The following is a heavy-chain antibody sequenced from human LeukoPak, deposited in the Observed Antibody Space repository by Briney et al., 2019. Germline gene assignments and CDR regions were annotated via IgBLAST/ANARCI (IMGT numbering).Heavy chain of an antibody. CDR3: TTERITDYYYYGMDV. CDR1: GFTFRNAC. D-gene: IGHD3-16*01. J-gene: IGHJ6*02. CDR2: IKSKTDGGTT. V-gene: IGHV3-15*01. Sequence: GGSLRLSCAASGFTFRNACMSGVREAPGEGVECGGRIKSKTDGGTTDYAARVKGRFTISRDDSKNTLYLQMNSLKTEDTAVYYCTTERITDYYYYGMDVWGQGTTVTVSS.